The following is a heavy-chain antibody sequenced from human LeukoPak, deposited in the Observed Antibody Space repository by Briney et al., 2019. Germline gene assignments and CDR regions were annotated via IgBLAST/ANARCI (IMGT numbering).Heavy chain of an antibody. CDR3: AKGPSRIVYYFDY. J-gene: IGHJ4*02. V-gene: IGHV3-23*01. D-gene: IGHD2-2*01. CDR1: GFMFSNFA. CDR2: ISGSGGSK. Sequence: GGSLRLSCAASGFMFSNFAMSWVRQAPGKGLEWVSGISGSGGSKYYGDSVKGRFTISRDNSEKTLYLQMDSLRAEGTAVYYCAKGPSRIVYYFDYWGQGTLVTVSS.